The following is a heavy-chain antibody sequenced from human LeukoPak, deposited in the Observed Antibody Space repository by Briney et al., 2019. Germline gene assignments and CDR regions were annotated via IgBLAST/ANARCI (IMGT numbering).Heavy chain of an antibody. Sequence: ASVKVSCKASGGTFNTYVISWVRQAPGQGLEWMGRIIPIVGFTNYAQKFQDRVTITADTSTTTVYMELSSLRAEDTAVYFCARSLWSGYPNWFDPWGQGTLVTVSS. CDR3: ARSLWSGYPNWFDP. V-gene: IGHV1-69*04. D-gene: IGHD3-3*01. CDR1: GGTFNTYV. J-gene: IGHJ5*02. CDR2: IIPIVGFT.